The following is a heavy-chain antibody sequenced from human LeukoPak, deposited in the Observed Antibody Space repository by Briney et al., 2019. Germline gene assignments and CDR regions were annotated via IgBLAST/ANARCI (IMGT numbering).Heavy chain of an antibody. CDR1: GFTFSSYS. V-gene: IGHV3-21*04. D-gene: IGHD6-6*01. Sequence: GSLRLSCAASGFTFSSYSMNWVRQAPGKGLEWVSSISGSSSYIYYADSVIGRFTISRDNSKNTLYLQMNSLKAEDTAVYYCAKDDTSGLMYSSSRDYWGQGTLVTVSS. CDR3: AKDDTSGLMYSSSRDY. CDR2: ISGSSSYI. J-gene: IGHJ4*02.